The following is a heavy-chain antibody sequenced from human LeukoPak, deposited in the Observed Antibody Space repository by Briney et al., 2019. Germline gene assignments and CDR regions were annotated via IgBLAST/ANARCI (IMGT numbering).Heavy chain of an antibody. CDR3: ARAGYDSSGYSTYYFDY. V-gene: IGHV4-34*01. Sequence: SETLSLTCAVYGGSFSGYYWSWIRQPPGKGLEWIGEINHSGSTNYNPSLKSRVTISVDTSKNQFSLKLSSVTAADTAVYYCARAGYDSSGYSTYYFDYWGQGTLVTVSS. CDR2: INHSGST. CDR1: GGSFSGYY. D-gene: IGHD3-22*01. J-gene: IGHJ4*02.